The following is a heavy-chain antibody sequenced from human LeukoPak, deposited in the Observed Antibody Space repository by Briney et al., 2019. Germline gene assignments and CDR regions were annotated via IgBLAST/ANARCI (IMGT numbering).Heavy chain of an antibody. CDR2: ISSSGSTI. J-gene: IGHJ6*02. V-gene: IGHV3-48*03. Sequence: TGGSLRLSCAASGFTFSSYEMNWVRQAPGRGLEWVSYISSSGSTIYYADSVKGRFTISRDNAQNSLYLQMNSLRAEDTAVYYCASPNPDCSSTSCYPQDHYYYYGMDVWGQGTTVTVSS. D-gene: IGHD2-2*01. CDR1: GFTFSSYE. CDR3: ASPNPDCSSTSCYPQDHYYYYGMDV.